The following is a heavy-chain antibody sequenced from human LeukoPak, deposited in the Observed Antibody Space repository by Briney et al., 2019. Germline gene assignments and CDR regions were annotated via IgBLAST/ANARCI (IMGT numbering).Heavy chain of an antibody. Sequence: PGGSLRLSCKGSGYSFTSYWIGWVRQIPGKGLEWMGIIYPGDSDTRYSPSFQGQVTISADKSISTAYLQWSSLRDSDTAMYYCASGSGYSYGLPFDYWGQGTLVTVSS. CDR3: ASGSGYSYGLPFDY. V-gene: IGHV5-51*01. D-gene: IGHD5-18*01. CDR1: GYSFTSYW. J-gene: IGHJ4*02. CDR2: IYPGDSDT.